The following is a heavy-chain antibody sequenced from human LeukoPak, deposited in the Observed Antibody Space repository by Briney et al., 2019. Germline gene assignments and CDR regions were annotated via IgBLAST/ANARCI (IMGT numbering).Heavy chain of an antibody. CDR3: AKDRTSWYYPFDY. V-gene: IGHV3-48*03. D-gene: IGHD6-13*01. CDR1: GFTFSSYE. CDR2: ISSSGDTI. Sequence: GGSLRLSCAASGFTFSSYEMNWVRQAPGKGLEWVSYISSSGDTIYYADSVKGRFTISRDNAKNSLYLQMNSLRAEDTAVYYCAKDRTSWYYPFDYWGQGTLVTVSS. J-gene: IGHJ4*02.